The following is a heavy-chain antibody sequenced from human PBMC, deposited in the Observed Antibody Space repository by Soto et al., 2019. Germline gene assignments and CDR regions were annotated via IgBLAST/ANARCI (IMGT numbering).Heavy chain of an antibody. CDR2: IYYSGST. CDR1: GGSISSYY. Sequence: PSETLSLTCTVSGGSISSYYWSWIRQPPGKGLEWIGYIYYSGSTNYNPSLKSRVTISVDTSKNQFSLKLSSVTAADTAVYYCGXHXTXXVCYTGXDYWXXGXLXTVXX. V-gene: IGHV4-59*08. J-gene: IGHJ4*01. CDR3: GXHXTXXVCYTGXDY. D-gene: IGHD2-8*01.